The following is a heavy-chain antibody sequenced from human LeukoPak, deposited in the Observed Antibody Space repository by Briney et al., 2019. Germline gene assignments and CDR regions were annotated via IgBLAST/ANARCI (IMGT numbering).Heavy chain of an antibody. CDR1: GGSICGYY. CDR2: IYYSGST. CDR3: ARHVGRDSSSRGFDP. Sequence: SETLSLTCTVSGGSICGYYWSWIRQPPGKGREGIGYIYYSGSTNYNPSLKSRVTISVDTSKNQFSLKLSSVAAADTAVYYCARHVGRDSSSRGFDPWGQGTLVTVSS. D-gene: IGHD6-6*01. V-gene: IGHV4-59*08. J-gene: IGHJ5*02.